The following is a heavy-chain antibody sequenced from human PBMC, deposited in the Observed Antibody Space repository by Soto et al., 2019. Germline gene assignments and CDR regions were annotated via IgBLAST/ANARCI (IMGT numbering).Heavy chain of an antibody. CDR2: IYPSVSS. V-gene: IGHV4-38-2*02. Sequence: SGTLSLTCSVSGFAISRGYYWSWVRQPPGKGLEWIGSIYPSVSSYHNPSLATRLRLSIDTSKNQFTLNLTSVTAADTALYFCAREKVGTTFFDNWGQGIQVTVSS. CDR1: GFAISRGYY. CDR3: AREKVGTTFFDN. D-gene: IGHD1-1*01. J-gene: IGHJ4*02.